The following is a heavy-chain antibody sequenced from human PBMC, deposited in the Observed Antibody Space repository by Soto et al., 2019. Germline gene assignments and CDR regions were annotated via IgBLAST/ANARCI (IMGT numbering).Heavy chain of an antibody. J-gene: IGHJ4*02. V-gene: IGHV3-7*01. CDR2: IKKDGSEK. Sequence: EVQLVESGGGVVQPGGSLRLSCAASGFAFSAYYMTWVRQAPGKGLEWVANIKKDGSEKYYAGSVNGRFIISRDDAKNLLFLQMNSLRVEDTAVYYCAREKRANGYFDYWGQGTPVTVPA. D-gene: IGHD6-25*01. CDR1: GFAFSAYY. CDR3: AREKRANGYFDY.